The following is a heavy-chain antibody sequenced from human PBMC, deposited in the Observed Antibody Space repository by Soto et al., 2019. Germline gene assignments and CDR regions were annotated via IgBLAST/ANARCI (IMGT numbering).Heavy chain of an antibody. Sequence: QVQLQQWGAGLLKPSETLSLTCAVYGGSFSGYYWSWIRQPPGKGLEWIGEINHSGSTNYNPSLKSRVTISVDTSKNQFSLKLSSVTAADTAVYYCARNPYYYYMDVWGKGTTVTVSS. J-gene: IGHJ6*03. CDR2: INHSGST. CDR3: ARNPYYYYMDV. V-gene: IGHV4-34*01. CDR1: GGSFSGYY.